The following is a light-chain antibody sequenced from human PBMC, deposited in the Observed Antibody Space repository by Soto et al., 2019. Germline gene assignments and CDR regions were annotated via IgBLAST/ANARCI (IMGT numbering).Light chain of an antibody. J-gene: IGLJ2*01. Sequence: QSVLTQPPSVSAAPGQRVTISCSGSSSNIENNPVSWYQQLPGTVHRLLIHDNDKRPSGIPDRFSGSKSGTSATLGITGLQNGDEADYYCGTWDSSLSDGVFGGGSKLTVL. CDR3: GTWDSSLSDGV. CDR1: SSNIENNP. V-gene: IGLV1-51*01. CDR2: DND.